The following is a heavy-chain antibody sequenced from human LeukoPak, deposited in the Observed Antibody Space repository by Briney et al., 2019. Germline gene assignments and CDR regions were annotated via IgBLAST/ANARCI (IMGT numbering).Heavy chain of an antibody. V-gene: IGHV4-38-2*01. J-gene: IGHJ3*02. CDR3: VYAFDI. CDR2: IYHSGST. CDR1: GYSLSSGYY. Sequence: SDTLSLTCAVSGYSLSSGYYWGWIRQPPGKGLEWIGSIYHSGSTYYNPSLKSRVTISVDASKNQFSLKLSSVTAADTAVYYCVYAFDIWGQGTMVTVSS.